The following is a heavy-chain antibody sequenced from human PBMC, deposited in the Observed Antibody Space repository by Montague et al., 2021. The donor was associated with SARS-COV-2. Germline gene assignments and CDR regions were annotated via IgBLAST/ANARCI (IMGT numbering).Heavy chain of an antibody. CDR1: GFTSSSYR. CDR3: AKDLVLRAARPDALDV. J-gene: IGHJ3*01. D-gene: IGHD6-6*01. V-gene: IGHV3-48*04. Sequence: SLRLSCAASGFTSSSYRVNWVRQAPGKGLEWISYISSSTNIIYYADSVKGRFTIPRDNARNSLYLQMNSLRVDDTAVYYCAKDLVLRAARPDALDVWGQGTVVTVSS. CDR2: ISSSTNII.